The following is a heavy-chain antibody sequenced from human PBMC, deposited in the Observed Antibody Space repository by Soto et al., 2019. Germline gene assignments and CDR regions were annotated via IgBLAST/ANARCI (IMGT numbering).Heavy chain of an antibody. CDR1: GYTFTSYG. D-gene: IGHD1-26*01. CDR2: ISAYNGNT. V-gene: IGHV1-18*01. J-gene: IGHJ6*02. CDR3: ARDRVVGATSQFYYYYGMDV. Sequence: ASVKVSCKASGYTFTSYGISWVRQAPGQGLEWMGWISAYNGNTNYAQKLQGRVTMTADTSTSTAYMELRSLRSDDTAVYYCARDRVVGATSQFYYYYGMDVWGQGTTVTVSS.